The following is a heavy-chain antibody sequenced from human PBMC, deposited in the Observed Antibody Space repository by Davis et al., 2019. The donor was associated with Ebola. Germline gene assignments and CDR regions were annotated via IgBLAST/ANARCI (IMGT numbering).Heavy chain of an antibody. D-gene: IGHD5-12*01. J-gene: IGHJ6*02. CDR3: ARENSGYDYVGYYYYGMDV. Sequence: GESLKISCAASGFTFSSYAMSWVRQAPGKGLEWVSAISGSGGSTYYADSVKGRFTISRDNAKNSLYLQMNSLRAEDTAVYYCARENSGYDYVGYYYYGMDVWGQGTTVTVSS. CDR2: ISGSGGST. CDR1: GFTFSSYA. V-gene: IGHV3-23*01.